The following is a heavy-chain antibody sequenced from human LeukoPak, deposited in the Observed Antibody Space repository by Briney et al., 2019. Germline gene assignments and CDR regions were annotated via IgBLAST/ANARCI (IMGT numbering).Heavy chain of an antibody. Sequence: ASVKVSCKASGYTFTSYGISWVRQAPGQGLEWMGWISAYNGNTNYAQKLQGRVTMTTDTSTSTAYMELRSLRSDDTAVYYCASTDLRYYYYYMDVWGKGTTVTVSS. V-gene: IGHV1-18*01. CDR1: GYTFTSYG. J-gene: IGHJ6*03. CDR3: ASTDLRYYYYYMDV. CDR2: ISAYNGNT.